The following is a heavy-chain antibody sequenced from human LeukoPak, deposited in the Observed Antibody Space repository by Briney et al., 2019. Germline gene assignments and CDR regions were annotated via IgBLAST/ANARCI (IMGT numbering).Heavy chain of an antibody. CDR1: GGSISGYY. CDR2: IYYSAST. D-gene: IGHD6-13*01. CDR3: ANSTIASIGYFDY. Sequence: ETESLTCTVSGGSISGYYWSWIRQPPGKGLECIGYIYYSASTHYNPSLKNRVTISVDTSRNQVSLKLSSVIAADTAVYYCANSTIASIGYFDYWGQGTL. J-gene: IGHJ4*02. V-gene: IGHV4-59*08.